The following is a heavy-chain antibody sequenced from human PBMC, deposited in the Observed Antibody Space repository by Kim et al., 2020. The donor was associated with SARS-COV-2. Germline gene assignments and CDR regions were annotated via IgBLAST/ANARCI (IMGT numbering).Heavy chain of an antibody. CDR3: ATGNVT. CDR1: GGSISSGGFH. J-gene: IGHJ4*02. CDR2: IYYTRST. D-gene: IGHD4-4*01. V-gene: IGHV4-31*03. Sequence: SETLSLTCSVSGGSISSGGFHWNWFRQRPGKGLEWIGNIYYTRSTHYNPSLKSRVTISLDASENQFSLRLTSVTAADTAVYYCATGNVTWGQGTLVTVSS.